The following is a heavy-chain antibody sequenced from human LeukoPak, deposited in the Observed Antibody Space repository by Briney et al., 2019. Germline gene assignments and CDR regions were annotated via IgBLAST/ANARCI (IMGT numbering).Heavy chain of an antibody. Sequence: GGSLRLSCAASGFTFDNAWMNWVRQAPGKGLEWVGRVKSKTDGGTTDYAAPVKGRFTIPRDDSENTLFLQLNSLKTEDTALYYCTTVGTTSPIAEEYFDYWGQGTLVTVSS. J-gene: IGHJ4*02. CDR3: TTVGTTSPIAEEYFDY. D-gene: IGHD1-26*01. CDR1: GFTFDNAW. V-gene: IGHV3-15*01. CDR2: VKSKTDGGTT.